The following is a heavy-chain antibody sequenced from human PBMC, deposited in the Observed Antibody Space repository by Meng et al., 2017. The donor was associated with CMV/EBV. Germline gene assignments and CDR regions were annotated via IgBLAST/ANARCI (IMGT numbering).Heavy chain of an antibody. Sequence: GESLKISCAASGFTFSSYAMHWVRQAPGKGLEWVAFISYDGSKTYYLDSVKGRFTISRDNSRNTLYLQMNSLRVEDTAVYYCARELGCSTNTSCPPWFDPWDLGTLVTVSS. V-gene: IGHV3-30-3*01. D-gene: IGHD2-2*01. CDR3: ARELGCSTNTSCPPWFDP. CDR1: GFTFSSYA. J-gene: IGHJ5*02. CDR2: ISYDGSKT.